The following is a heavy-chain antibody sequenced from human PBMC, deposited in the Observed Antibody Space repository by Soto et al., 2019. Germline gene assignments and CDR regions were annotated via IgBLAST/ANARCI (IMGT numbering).Heavy chain of an antibody. J-gene: IGHJ2*01. D-gene: IGHD6-19*01. CDR2: IYYSGST. CDR1: GGSVSSGSYY. V-gene: IGHV4-61*01. CDR3: ARDPSIAVAGTDWYFDL. Sequence: QVQLQESGPGLVKPSETLSLTCTVSGGSVSSGSYYWSWIRQPPGKGLEWIGYIYYSGSTNYNPXLQSRDTISVXXSXNXXSLKLSSVTAADTAVYYCARDPSIAVAGTDWYFDLWGRGTLVTVSS.